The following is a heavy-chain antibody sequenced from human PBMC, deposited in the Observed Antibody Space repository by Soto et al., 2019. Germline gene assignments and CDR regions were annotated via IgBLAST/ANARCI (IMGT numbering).Heavy chain of an antibody. D-gene: IGHD1-26*01. V-gene: IGHV4-61*08. CDR1: GGSISSGGYS. Sequence: SETLSLTCTVSGGSISSGGYSWSWVRQAPGKGLEWIGYMDYSGSTNQNPSLKSRVTMSIDTSTNQVSLRLSSVTVADTALYYCARDLSGWLNLWGQGTLVTVSS. J-gene: IGHJ5*02. CDR3: ARDLSGWLNL. CDR2: MDYSGST.